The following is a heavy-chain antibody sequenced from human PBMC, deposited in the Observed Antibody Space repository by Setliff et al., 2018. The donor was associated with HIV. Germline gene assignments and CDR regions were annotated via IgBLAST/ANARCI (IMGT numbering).Heavy chain of an antibody. CDR2: IIPILGIA. D-gene: IGHD5-12*01. J-gene: IGHJ4*02. CDR3: ARMYSGYDWSPAGARTRYFDY. Sequence: ASVKVSCKASGGTFSSYTISWVRQAPGQGLEWMGRIIPILGIANYAQKLQGRVTMTTDTSTSTAYMELRSLRSDDTAVYYCARMYSGYDWSPAGARTRYFDYWGQGTLVTVSS. CDR1: GGTFSSYT. V-gene: IGHV1-69*02.